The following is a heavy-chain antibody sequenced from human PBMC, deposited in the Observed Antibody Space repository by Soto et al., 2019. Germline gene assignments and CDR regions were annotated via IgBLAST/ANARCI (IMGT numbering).Heavy chain of an antibody. V-gene: IGHV1-18*01. CDR2: IRPYKGDT. CDR3: VREGTTSTFDS. CDR1: GYSFANYA. D-gene: IGHD1-7*01. J-gene: IGHJ4*02. Sequence: QVQLVQSAAEVKKPGASVKVSCVTSGYSFANYALNWVRQAPGHGREWVGRIRPYKGDTNYAQRVQGRVTMTTDTSTLTAYMELRYLRSDDTALYYCVREGTTSTFDSWGQGTLVTVSS.